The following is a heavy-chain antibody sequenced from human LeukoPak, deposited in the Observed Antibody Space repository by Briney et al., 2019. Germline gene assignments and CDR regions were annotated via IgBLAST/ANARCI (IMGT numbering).Heavy chain of an antibody. J-gene: IGHJ4*02. CDR2: MNPNSGNT. Sequence: ASVKVSCKASGYTFTSYDINWVRRATGQGLEWMGWMNPNSGNTGYAQKFQGRVTMTRNTSISTAYMELSSLRSEDTAVYYCARVFWDTRELYYFDYWGQGTLVTVSS. V-gene: IGHV1-8*01. CDR3: ARVFWDTRELYYFDY. CDR1: GYTFTSYD. D-gene: IGHD3-3*01.